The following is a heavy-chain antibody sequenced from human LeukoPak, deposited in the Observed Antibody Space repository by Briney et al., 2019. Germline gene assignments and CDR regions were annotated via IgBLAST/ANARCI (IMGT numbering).Heavy chain of an antibody. D-gene: IGHD6-19*01. Sequence: GASAKVSCKASGYTFTSYDINWVRQATGQGLEWMGWMNPNSGNTGHAQKFQGRVTMTRNTSISTAYMELSSLRSEDTAVYYCARVVVAGPRAFDYWGQGTLVTVSS. V-gene: IGHV1-8*01. CDR3: ARVVVAGPRAFDY. CDR1: GYTFTSYD. J-gene: IGHJ4*02. CDR2: MNPNSGNT.